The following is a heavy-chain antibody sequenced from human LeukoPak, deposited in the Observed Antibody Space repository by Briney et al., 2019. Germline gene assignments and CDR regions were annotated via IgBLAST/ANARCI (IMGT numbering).Heavy chain of an antibody. V-gene: IGHV3-48*04. CDR1: RFPFSSYS. J-gene: IGHJ4*02. Sequence: GGSLRLSCAASRFPFSSYSMNWVRQAPGKGLEWISYISSYSSTIYYADSVKGRFTISRDNAKNSLYLQMNSLRAEDTAVYYCARDKELLWFGEFDYWGQGTLVTVSS. CDR3: ARDKELLWFGEFDY. D-gene: IGHD3-10*01. CDR2: ISSYSSTI.